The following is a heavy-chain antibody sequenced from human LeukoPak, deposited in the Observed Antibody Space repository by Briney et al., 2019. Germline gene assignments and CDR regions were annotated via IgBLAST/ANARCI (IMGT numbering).Heavy chain of an antibody. CDR3: ASSRYYYDSSGLDY. V-gene: IGHV4-34*01. J-gene: IGHJ4*02. CDR1: GGSFSGYY. Sequence: SESLSLTCAVYGGSFSGYYWSWIRQPPGKGLEWIGEINHSGSTNYNPSLKSRVTISVDTSKNQFSLKLSSVTAADTAVYYCASSRYYYDSSGLDYWGQGTLVTVPS. CDR2: INHSGST. D-gene: IGHD3-22*01.